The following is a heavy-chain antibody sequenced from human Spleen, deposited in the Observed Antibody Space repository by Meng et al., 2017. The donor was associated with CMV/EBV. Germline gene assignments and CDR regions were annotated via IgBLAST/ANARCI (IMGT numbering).Heavy chain of an antibody. CDR2: IHYDGSYN. CDR3: ARDLHSYGSNYYYGMDV. CDR1: GFTFSNYG. J-gene: IGHJ6*02. D-gene: IGHD5-18*01. Sequence: GGSLRLSCAASGFTFSNYGMHWVRQAPGKGLEWVAFIHYDGSYNYYGDSVKGRITISRDNSKSTLYLQMNSLRAEDTAVYYCARDLHSYGSNYYYGMDVWGQGTTVTVSS. V-gene: IGHV3-30*02.